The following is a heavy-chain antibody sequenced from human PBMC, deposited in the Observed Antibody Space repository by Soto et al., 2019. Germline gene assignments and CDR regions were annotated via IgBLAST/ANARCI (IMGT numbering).Heavy chain of an antibody. CDR2: IYSGGST. J-gene: IGHJ4*02. D-gene: IGHD3-22*01. CDR1: GFTVSSNY. V-gene: IGHV3-66*01. CDR3: ARVALYDSSGYYSPRLDY. Sequence: GGSLRLSCTASGFTVSSNYIIWVRQAPGKGLEWVSVIYSGGSTYYADSVKGRFTISRDISKNKLYLQMNSLRAEDTAVYYCARVALYDSSGYYSPRLDYWGQGTLVTVSS.